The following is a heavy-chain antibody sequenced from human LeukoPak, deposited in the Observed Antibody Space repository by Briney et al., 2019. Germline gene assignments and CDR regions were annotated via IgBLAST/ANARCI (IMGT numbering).Heavy chain of an antibody. CDR1: GFTLSTYG. CDR2: NWDDTIKK. Sequence: GGSLRLSCAASGFTLSTYGMHWVRQAPGKGLEWVAVNWDDTIKKYYADSVKGRFTISRDNSKNTLYLQMNSLRAEDTAVYYCARDVRRRGGYVCLDNWGQGTLVTVSS. CDR3: ARDVRRRGGYVCLDN. J-gene: IGHJ4*02. V-gene: IGHV3-33*01. D-gene: IGHD5-12*01.